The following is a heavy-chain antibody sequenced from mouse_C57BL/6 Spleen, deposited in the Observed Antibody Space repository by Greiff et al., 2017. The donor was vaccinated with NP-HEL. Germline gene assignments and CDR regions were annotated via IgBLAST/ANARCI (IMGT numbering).Heavy chain of an antibody. CDR2: ISSGSSTI. J-gene: IGHJ3*01. CDR1: GFTFSDYG. D-gene: IGHD4-1*01. Sequence: EVNLVESGGGLVKPGGSLKLSCAASGFTFSDYGMHWVRQAPEKGLEWVAYISSGSSTIYYADTVKGRFTISRDNAKNTLVLQMTSLRSEDTAMYYCARPSNWREGFAYWGQGTLVTVSA. CDR3: ARPSNWREGFAY. V-gene: IGHV5-17*01.